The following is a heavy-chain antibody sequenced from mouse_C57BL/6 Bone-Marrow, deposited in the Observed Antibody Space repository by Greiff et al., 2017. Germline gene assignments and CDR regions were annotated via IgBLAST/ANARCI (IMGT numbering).Heavy chain of an antibody. V-gene: IGHV1-39*01. D-gene: IGHD2-4*01. Sequence: EVKLQESGPELVKPGASVKISCKASGYSFTDYNMNWVKQSNGKSLEWIGVINPNYGTTSYNQKFKGKATLTVDQSSSTAYMQLNSLTSEDSAVYYCARGYDYDYAMDNRGQGTSVTGSS. CDR1: GYSFTDYN. CDR3: ARGYDYDYAMDN. J-gene: IGHJ4*01. CDR2: INPNYGTT.